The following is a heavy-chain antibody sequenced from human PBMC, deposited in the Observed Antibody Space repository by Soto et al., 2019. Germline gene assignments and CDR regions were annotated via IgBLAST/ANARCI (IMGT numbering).Heavy chain of an antibody. CDR2: ISNSGNTI. J-gene: IGHJ4*02. V-gene: IGHV3-11*01. CDR3: AKMVGWLHPLDY. D-gene: IGHD5-12*01. CDR1: GFNFRDTY. Sequence: QVQLVESGGGLVKPGGSLRLSCEASGFNFRDTYMSWFRQGPGKGLQWISDISNSGNTIHYADSLKGRFTLSRDNGKNSLYLQLDSLRAADTAMYYCAKMVGWLHPLDYCGQGTLVTVSS.